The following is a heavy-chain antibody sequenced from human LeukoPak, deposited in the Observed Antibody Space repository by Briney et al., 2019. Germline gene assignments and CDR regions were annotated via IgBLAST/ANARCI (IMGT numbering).Heavy chain of an antibody. CDR2: VYYTGST. D-gene: IGHD6-19*01. Sequence: SETLSLTCTVSGGSISTYYWSWIRQPPGKGLEWIGYVYYTGSTNYNPSLKSRVTISVDTSKNQFSLKLSSVTAADTAVYYCASKQWLVDWGQGTLVTVSS. CDR1: GGSISTYY. CDR3: ASKQWLVD. V-gene: IGHV4-59*12. J-gene: IGHJ4*02.